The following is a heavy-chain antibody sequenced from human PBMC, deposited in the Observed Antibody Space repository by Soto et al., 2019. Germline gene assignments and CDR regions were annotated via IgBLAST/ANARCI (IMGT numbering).Heavy chain of an antibody. D-gene: IGHD3-10*01. V-gene: IGHV4-31*03. CDR3: AGDRGLSRRLDP. CDR1: GGSISSGDYY. CDR2: IDYSGST. Sequence: SETLSLTCTVSGGSISSGDYYWTWIRQHPGKGLEWIGYIDYSGSTYYNPSLKSRGSISIDTSKNQFSLRLSSVTAADTAVYYCAGDRGLSRRLDPWGQGTLVTVSS. J-gene: IGHJ5*02.